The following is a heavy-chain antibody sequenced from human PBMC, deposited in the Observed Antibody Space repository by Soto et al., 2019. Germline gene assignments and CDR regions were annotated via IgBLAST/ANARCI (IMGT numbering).Heavy chain of an antibody. V-gene: IGHV1-46*03. J-gene: IGHJ4*02. CDR1: GFTVTNYY. D-gene: IGHD1-26*01. Sequence: QVQLVQSGAEVKKPGTSVKVSCKASGFTVTNYYMHWLRLAPGQGPEWMGLINPAGDTTSFAPKFRGRVTVTRHTSTGTIYMEMRGLRSDDTAFYYCARDRTGAAYFDYWGQGTLVTVS. CDR3: ARDRTGAAYFDY. CDR2: INPAGDTT.